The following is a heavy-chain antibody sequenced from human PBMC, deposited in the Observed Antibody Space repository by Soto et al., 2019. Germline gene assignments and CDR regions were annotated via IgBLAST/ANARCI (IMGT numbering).Heavy chain of an antibody. CDR1: GGSISSYY. J-gene: IGHJ5*02. V-gene: IGHV4-59*08. D-gene: IGHD3-3*01. CDR3: ARSHITIFGVVQSGHWFDP. Sequence: SETLSLTCTVSGGSISSYYWSWIRQPPGKGLEWIGYIYYSGSTNYNPSLKSRVTISVDTSKNQFSLKLSSVTAADTAVYYCARSHITIFGVVQSGHWFDPWGQGTLVTVSS. CDR2: IYYSGST.